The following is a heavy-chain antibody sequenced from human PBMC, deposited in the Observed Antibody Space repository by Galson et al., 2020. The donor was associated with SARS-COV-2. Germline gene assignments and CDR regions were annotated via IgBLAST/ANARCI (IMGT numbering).Heavy chain of an antibody. J-gene: IGHJ6*03. CDR2: ISSSSSTI. Sequence: GGSLRLSCVASGFTFSSYSMNWVRQAPGKGLEWVSYISSSSSTIYYADSVKGRFAISRDNAKNSLYLQMNSLRAEDTAVYSCARDCSGTSCYLSGNYYYYMDVWGKGTTVTFSS. CDR1: GFTFSSYS. V-gene: IGHV3-48*01. CDR3: ARDCSGTSCYLSGNYYYYMDV. D-gene: IGHD2-2*01.